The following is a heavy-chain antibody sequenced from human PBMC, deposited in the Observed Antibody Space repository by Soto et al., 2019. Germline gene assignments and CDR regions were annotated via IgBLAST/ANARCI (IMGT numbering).Heavy chain of an antibody. CDR1: GFTFRGSA. V-gene: IGHV3-73*01. J-gene: IGHJ4*02. CDR2: IRSKANSYAT. Sequence: PGGSLRLSCAASGFTFRGSAMHWVRQASGKGLEWVCRIRSKANSYATAYAASVKGMFTISRDDSKNTAYLQMNSLKTEDTAVYYCTSSGRTFDYWGQGTLVTVSS. CDR3: TSSGRTFDY.